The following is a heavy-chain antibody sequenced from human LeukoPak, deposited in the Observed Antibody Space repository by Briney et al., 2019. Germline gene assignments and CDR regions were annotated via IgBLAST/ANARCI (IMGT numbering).Heavy chain of an antibody. CDR1: GGSISSYY. CDR3: ARDRTYGGNSGFDY. Sequence: SETLSLTCIVSGGSISSYYWSWLRQSAGKGLEWLGRIYTTGSTNYNPSLKSRVTMSVDTSKNRFSLNLTSVTAADTAVYYCARDRTYGGNSGFDYWGQGTLVTVSS. CDR2: IYTTGST. D-gene: IGHD2-21*01. V-gene: IGHV4-4*07. J-gene: IGHJ4*02.